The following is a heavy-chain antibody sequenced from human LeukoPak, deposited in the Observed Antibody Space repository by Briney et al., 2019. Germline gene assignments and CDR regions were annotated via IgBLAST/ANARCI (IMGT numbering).Heavy chain of an antibody. CDR1: GGSFSGYY. CDR2: INHSGST. V-gene: IGHV4-34*01. CDR3: ARDSRIAVADYYYFDY. Sequence: SETLSLTCAVYGGSFSGYYWSWIRQPPGKGLEWIGEINHSGSTNYNPSLKSRVTISVDTSKNQFSLKLSSVTAADTAVYYCARDSRIAVADYYYFDYWGQGTLVTVSS. D-gene: IGHD6-19*01. J-gene: IGHJ4*02.